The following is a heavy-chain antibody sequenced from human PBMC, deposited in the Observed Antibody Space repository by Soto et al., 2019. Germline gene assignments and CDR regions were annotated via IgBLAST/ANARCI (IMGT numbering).Heavy chain of an antibody. CDR3: ARAGAFGDTRMVVFH. J-gene: IGHJ4*02. CDR2: ISYDGSYR. CDR1: GFALTPYA. Sequence: QEQLVESGGGVVQPGRSLRLSCAASGFALTPYAMHWVRQAPGKGLEWVAIISYDGSYRSYGDSVKGRFTISRDNSENSLYLQMDTLRSEDTAVYYCARAGAFGDTRMVVFHWGQGVLVTVSS. V-gene: IGHV3-30-3*01. D-gene: IGHD3-10*01.